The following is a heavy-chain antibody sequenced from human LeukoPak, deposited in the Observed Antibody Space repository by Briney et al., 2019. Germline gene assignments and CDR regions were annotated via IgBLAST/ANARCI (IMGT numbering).Heavy chain of an antibody. Sequence: GGSLRLSCAASGFTVSSNYMSWVRQAPGKGLEWVSVIYSGGRTYYADSVKGRFTISRDNSKNTLYLQMNSLRAEDTAVYYCTRGKYCTNGVCSTFDYWGQGTLVTVSS. CDR2: IYSGGRT. CDR3: TRGKYCTNGVCSTFDY. J-gene: IGHJ4*02. V-gene: IGHV3-66*02. D-gene: IGHD2-8*01. CDR1: GFTVSSNY.